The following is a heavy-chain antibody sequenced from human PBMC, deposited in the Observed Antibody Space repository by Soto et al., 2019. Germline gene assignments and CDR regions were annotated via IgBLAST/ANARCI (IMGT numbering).Heavy chain of an antibody. J-gene: IGHJ4*01. V-gene: IGHV1-3*01. Sequence: ASVKVSCKASGYTFTSYAMHWVRQAPGQRLEWMGWINAGNGNTKYSQKFQGRVTITRDTSASTAYMELSSLRSEDTAVYYCASREVPYSSGWYNYFDYWGHGTLVTVS. CDR1: GYTFTSYA. D-gene: IGHD6-19*01. CDR2: INAGNGNT. CDR3: ASREVPYSSGWYNYFDY.